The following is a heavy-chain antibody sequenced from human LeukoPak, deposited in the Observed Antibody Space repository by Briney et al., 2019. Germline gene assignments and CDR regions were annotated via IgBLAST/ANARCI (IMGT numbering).Heavy chain of an antibody. CDR1: GFTFSSYA. J-gene: IGHJ4*02. CDR2: IYSGGDT. D-gene: IGHD3-22*01. CDR3: ARRAGDYSHPYDY. Sequence: PGGSLRLSCAASGFTFSSYAMSWVRQAPGKGLEWVSFIYSGGDTYYADSVKGRFTISRDNSKNTLHLQMNSLRAEDTAVYYCARRAGDYSHPYDYWGQGTLVTVSS. V-gene: IGHV3-53*01.